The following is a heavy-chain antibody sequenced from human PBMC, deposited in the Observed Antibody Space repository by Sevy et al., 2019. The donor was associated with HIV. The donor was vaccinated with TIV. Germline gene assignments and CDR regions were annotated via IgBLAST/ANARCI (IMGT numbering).Heavy chain of an antibody. D-gene: IGHD3-16*01. CDR1: GFTFSTYN. J-gene: IGHJ3*02. CDR2: ISSTSNTI. CDR3: ARTGMTTFGGAARGAFVI. V-gene: IGHV3-48*01. Sequence: GGSLRLSCAASGFTFSTYNMHWVRQAPGKGLEWVSYISSTSNTIYYADSVKGRFTISRDNADNSLYLQMKSLRAEDTALYYCARTGMTTFGGAARGAFVIWGQGTMVTLSS.